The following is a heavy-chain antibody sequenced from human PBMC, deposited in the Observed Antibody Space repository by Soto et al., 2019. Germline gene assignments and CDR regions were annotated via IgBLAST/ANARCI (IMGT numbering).Heavy chain of an antibody. CDR2: ISYDGSNK. CDR3: AKSVVATIPYFDY. CDR1: GFTFSSSG. Sequence: AGSLTLSCAASGFTFSSSGTELVGQVSGKGLEWVAVISYDGSNKYYADSVKGRFTISRDNSKNTLYLQMNSLRAEDTAVYYCAKSVVATIPYFDYWGQGTLVTVSS. D-gene: IGHD5-12*01. J-gene: IGHJ4*02. V-gene: IGHV3-30*18.